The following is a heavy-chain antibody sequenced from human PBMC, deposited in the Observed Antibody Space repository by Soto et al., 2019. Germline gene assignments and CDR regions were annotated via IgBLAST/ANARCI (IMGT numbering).Heavy chain of an antibody. D-gene: IGHD2-2*01. CDR1: GYTYTSYA. V-gene: IGHV1-3*01. Sequence: ASVKVSCKASGYTYTSYAMHWARQAPGQRLEWMGWINAGNGNTKYSQKFQGRVTITRDTSASTAYMELSSLRSEDTAVYYCATDREYQLLFRYYFDYWGQGTLVTVSS. CDR3: ATDREYQLLFRYYFDY. J-gene: IGHJ4*02. CDR2: INAGNGNT.